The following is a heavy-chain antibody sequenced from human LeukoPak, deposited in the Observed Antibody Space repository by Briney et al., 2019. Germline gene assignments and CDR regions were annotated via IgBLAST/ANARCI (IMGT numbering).Heavy chain of an antibody. CDR3: AKERRANNGYPGHFDY. CDR1: GFNFNRFV. CDR2: LSGSGDYT. D-gene: IGHD5-12*01. J-gene: IGHJ4*02. V-gene: IGHV3-23*01. Sequence: GGSLRLSCAAPGFNFNRFVINWFRQGLGMGLDRFSALSGSGDYTYYADSVKGRFTISRNNSQNTLYLQMSSLRVEDTAVYYCAKERRANNGYPGHFDYWGQGALVIVSS.